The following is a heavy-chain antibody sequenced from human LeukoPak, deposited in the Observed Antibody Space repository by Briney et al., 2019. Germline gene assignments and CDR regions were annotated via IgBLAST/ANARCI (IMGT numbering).Heavy chain of an antibody. V-gene: IGHV4-31*03. J-gene: IGHJ4*02. CDR1: GGSVSSGGYY. CDR2: IYYSGTT. Sequence: SQTLSLTCTVSGGSVSSGGYYWSWIRRHPGEGLEWIGYIYYSGTTHYNPSLKSRLTISLDTSKNQFSLKLTSVTAADTAVYYCATAAQNWNNAPYFDFWGQETLVTVSS. D-gene: IGHD1/OR15-1a*01. CDR3: ATAAQNWNNAPYFDF.